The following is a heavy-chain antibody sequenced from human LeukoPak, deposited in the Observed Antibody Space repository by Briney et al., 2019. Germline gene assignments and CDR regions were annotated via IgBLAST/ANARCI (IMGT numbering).Heavy chain of an antibody. CDR3: AKGVLPSDWVLRYFDWLTYFDY. CDR2: ISGSGGST. Sequence: PGGSLRLSCAASGFTFSSYAMSWVRQAPGKGLEWVSAISGSGGSTYYADSVKGRFTISRDNSKNTLYLQMNSLRAEDTAVYYCAKGVLPSDWVLRYFDWLTYFDYWGQGTLVTVSS. D-gene: IGHD3-9*01. CDR1: GFTFSSYA. V-gene: IGHV3-23*01. J-gene: IGHJ4*02.